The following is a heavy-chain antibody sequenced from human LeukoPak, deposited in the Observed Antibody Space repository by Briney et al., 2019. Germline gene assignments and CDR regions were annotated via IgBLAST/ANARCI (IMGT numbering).Heavy chain of an antibody. J-gene: IGHJ4*02. CDR2: IKHDGSEK. D-gene: IGHD1-1*01. CDR1: AFTFSSYW. Sequence: GGSLRLSCAASAFTFSSYWVTGVRRAPGKGGEGGTNIKHDGSEKYYLDSVKGRFTISRDNAKNSLYLQMNSLRAEDTAVYYCARGLLYAGTTGYWAQGPLVTVPS. CDR3: ARGLLYAGTTGY. V-gene: IGHV3-7*01.